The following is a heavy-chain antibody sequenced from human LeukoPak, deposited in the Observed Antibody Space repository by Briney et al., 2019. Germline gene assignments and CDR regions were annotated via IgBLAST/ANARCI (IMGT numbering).Heavy chain of an antibody. CDR3: ARGPHYSGMDV. J-gene: IGHJ6*02. CDR2: IDRGVGSTRT. Sequence: GGSLRLSCAASGFTLSIYDMSWVRQAPGKGLECVSAIDRGVGSTRTYYADSVKGRFTISRDNSKNTLYLQMNSLKADDTAVYYCARGPHYSGMDVWGQGTTVTVSS. CDR1: GFTLSIYD. V-gene: IGHV3-23*01.